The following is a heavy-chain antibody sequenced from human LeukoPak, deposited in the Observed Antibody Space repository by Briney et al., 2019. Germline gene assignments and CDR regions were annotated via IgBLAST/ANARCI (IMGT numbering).Heavy chain of an antibody. V-gene: IGHV3-53*01. CDR2: IYSGGST. Sequence: PGWALRLSCAASGFTVSSNYMSWVRQAAGKGLEWVAVIYSGGSTYYADSVKGRFTISRDNSKNTLYLQMNSLRAEDTAVYYCAKGLGATLRSYFDYWGQGTLVTVSS. CDR3: AKGLGATLRSYFDY. J-gene: IGHJ4*02. CDR1: GFTVSSNY. D-gene: IGHD1-26*01.